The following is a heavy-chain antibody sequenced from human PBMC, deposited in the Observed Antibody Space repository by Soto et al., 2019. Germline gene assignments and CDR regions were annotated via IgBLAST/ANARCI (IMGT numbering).Heavy chain of an antibody. CDR3: AHSGYSYGRVGDYFDY. CDR2: IYWDDDK. J-gene: IGHJ4*02. D-gene: IGHD5-18*01. CDR1: GFSLSTSGVG. V-gene: IGHV2-5*02. Sequence: QITLKESGPTLVKPTQTLTLTCTFSGFSLSTSGVGVGWIRQPPGKALEWLALIYWDDDKRYSPSLKGRLTITKDTSKNQVVLTMTNMDPVDTATYYCAHSGYSYGRVGDYFDYWGQGTLVTVSS.